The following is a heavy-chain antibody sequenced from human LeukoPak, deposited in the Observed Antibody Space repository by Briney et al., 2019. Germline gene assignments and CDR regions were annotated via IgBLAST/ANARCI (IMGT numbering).Heavy chain of an antibody. Sequence: SVKVSCKASGGTFSSYAISWVRQAPGQGLEWMGGIIPIFGTANYAQKFQGRVTITADKSTSTAYMELSSLRSEDTAVYYCARGATDIVVVVAATDAFDIWGQGTMVTVSS. CDR1: GGTFSSYA. D-gene: IGHD2-15*01. V-gene: IGHV1-69*06. J-gene: IGHJ3*02. CDR3: ARGATDIVVVVAATDAFDI. CDR2: IIPIFGTA.